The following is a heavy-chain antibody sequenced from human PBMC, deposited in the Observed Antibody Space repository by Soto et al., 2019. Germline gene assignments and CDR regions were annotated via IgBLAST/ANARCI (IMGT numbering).Heavy chain of an antibody. Sequence: QLQLVESGGGVVQPGGSLRLSCAASGFTFSHFGMHWVRQAPGKGLEWVAVVFFDGSREFYADSVKGRFSLSRDNSKNAMYLQMTGHRADDTAMYYCARDGYCSGIRGDSDYYYGLDVCGRGTRVPVS. D-gene: IGHD2-15*01. CDR2: VFFDGSRE. J-gene: IGHJ6*02. CDR3: ARDGYCSGIRGDSDYYYGLDV. CDR1: GFTFSHFG. V-gene: IGHV3-30*03.